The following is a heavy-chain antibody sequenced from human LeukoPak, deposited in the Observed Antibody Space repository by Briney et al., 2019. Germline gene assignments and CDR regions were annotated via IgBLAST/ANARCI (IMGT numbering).Heavy chain of an antibody. J-gene: IGHJ4*02. Sequence: GGSLRLSCAASGFTVSSNYMSWVRQAPGKGLEWVSVIYSGGNTYYADSVKGRFTISRHNSKNTLYLQMNSLRAEDTAVYYCARELAVAGTYYFDYWGQGTLVTASS. CDR1: GFTVSSNY. CDR3: ARELAVAGTYYFDY. V-gene: IGHV3-53*04. D-gene: IGHD6-19*01. CDR2: IYSGGNT.